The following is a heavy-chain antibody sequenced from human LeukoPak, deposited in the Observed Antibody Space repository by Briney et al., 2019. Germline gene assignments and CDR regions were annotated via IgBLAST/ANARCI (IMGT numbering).Heavy chain of an antibody. CDR1: GGTFSSYA. CDR3: ARVRGTAMVTDY. D-gene: IGHD5-18*01. CDR2: IIPILGTA. Sequence: SVKVSCKASGGTFSSYAISWVRQTPGQGLEWMGRIIPILGTANYAQKFQVRVTITADKSTSTAYMELSSLRSEDTAVYYCARVRGTAMVTDYWGQGTLVTVSS. V-gene: IGHV1-69*04. J-gene: IGHJ4*02.